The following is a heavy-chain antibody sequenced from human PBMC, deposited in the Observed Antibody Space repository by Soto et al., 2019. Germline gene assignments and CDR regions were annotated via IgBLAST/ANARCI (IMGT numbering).Heavy chain of an antibody. CDR2: ISAYNGNT. CDR1: GYTFTSYG. Sequence: GASVKVSCKASGYTFTSYGISWVRQAPGQGLEWMGWISAYNGNTNYAQKLQGRVTMTTDTSTSTAYMELRSLRSDDTAVYYCAVKIMITFGGVIRGADAFDIWGLASMVTFSS. V-gene: IGHV1-18*01. CDR3: AVKIMITFGGVIRGADAFDI. J-gene: IGHJ3*02. D-gene: IGHD3-16*02.